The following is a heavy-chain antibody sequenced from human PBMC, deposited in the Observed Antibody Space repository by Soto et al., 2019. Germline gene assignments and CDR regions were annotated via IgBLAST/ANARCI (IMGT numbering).Heavy chain of an antibody. CDR3: SRGPPD. CDR1: GFTFSSYW. V-gene: IGHV3-74*01. CDR2: INSDGRNT. Sequence: EVQLVESGGGLVQPGGSLRLSCAASGFTFSSYWMHWVRQVPGKGLVWVSHINSDGRNTDYADSVKGRFTISRDNAKTTLFLQMNNVRAEDTAVYYCSRGPPDWGQGTLVTVAS. J-gene: IGHJ4*02.